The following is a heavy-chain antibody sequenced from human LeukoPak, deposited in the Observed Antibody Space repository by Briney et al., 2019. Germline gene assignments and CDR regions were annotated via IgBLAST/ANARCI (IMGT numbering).Heavy chain of an antibody. Sequence: SVKVSCKASGGTFSSYAISWVRQAPGQGLEWMGGIIPIFGTANYAQKFQGRVTITTDESTSTAYMELSSLRSEDTAVYYCARGPAMVLYYYYMDVWGKGTTVTVSS. CDR3: ARGPAMVLYYYYMDV. CDR2: IIPIFGTA. D-gene: IGHD5-18*01. CDR1: GGTFSSYA. V-gene: IGHV1-69*05. J-gene: IGHJ6*03.